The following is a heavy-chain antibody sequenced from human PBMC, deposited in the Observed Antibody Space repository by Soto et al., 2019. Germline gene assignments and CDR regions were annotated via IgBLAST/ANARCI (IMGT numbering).Heavy chain of an antibody. CDR3: ARDPGKSAGWPIFDP. CDR2: ISTSGYTM. J-gene: IGHJ5*02. D-gene: IGHD6-19*01. V-gene: IGHV3-48*01. Sequence: PGGSLRLSCATSGFTFNNYGMNWARQAPGKGMEWVSYISTSGYTMYYADSVKGRFTISRDNAKNSLYLQMNSLRADDTAVYYCARDPGKSAGWPIFDPWGKGTLVTVSS. CDR1: GFTFNNYG.